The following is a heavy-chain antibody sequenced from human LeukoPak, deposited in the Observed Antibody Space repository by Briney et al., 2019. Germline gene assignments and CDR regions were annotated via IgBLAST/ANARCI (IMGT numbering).Heavy chain of an antibody. CDR1: GFTFSSYE. Sequence: GGSLRLSCAASGFTFSSYEMNWVRQAPGKGLEWVSYISSSGSTIYYADSVKGRFTISRGNAKNSLYLQMNSLRAEDTAVYYCARDIDSRGTFDYWGQGTLVTVSS. D-gene: IGHD1-1*01. CDR3: ARDIDSRGTFDY. V-gene: IGHV3-48*03. J-gene: IGHJ4*02. CDR2: ISSSGSTI.